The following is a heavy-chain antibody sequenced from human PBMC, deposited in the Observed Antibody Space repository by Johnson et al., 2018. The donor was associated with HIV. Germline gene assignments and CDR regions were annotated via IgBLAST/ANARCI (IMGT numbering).Heavy chain of an antibody. J-gene: IGHJ3*02. CDR3: AKPLRWDFAVDAFDI. Sequence: VQLVESGGGVVRPGGSLRLSCAASGFTFDDYGMSWVRQAPGKGLEWVSGIGSDSITYYADSVQGRFTISRDNSKNTLYLQMNSLRAEDPAVYYCAKPLRWDFAVDAFDIWGQGTMVTVSS. V-gene: IGHV3-23*04. CDR1: GFTFDDYG. CDR2: IGSDSIT. D-gene: IGHD1-26*01.